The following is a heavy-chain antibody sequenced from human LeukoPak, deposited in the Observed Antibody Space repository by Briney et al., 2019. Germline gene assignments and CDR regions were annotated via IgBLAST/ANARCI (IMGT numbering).Heavy chain of an antibody. CDR2: FVGSGGST. CDR1: GFPFSNYA. Sequence: GGSLNLSCEASGFPFSNYAMTWVGQAQGKGLEWVSAFVGSGGSTYSADSVKGRFSISRDNSKNTLFLQMNSLRVEDTALYYCSKWGDYDVLTGYYDSDFWGQGTLVTVSS. D-gene: IGHD3-9*01. V-gene: IGHV3-23*01. J-gene: IGHJ4*02. CDR3: SKWGDYDVLTGYYDSDF.